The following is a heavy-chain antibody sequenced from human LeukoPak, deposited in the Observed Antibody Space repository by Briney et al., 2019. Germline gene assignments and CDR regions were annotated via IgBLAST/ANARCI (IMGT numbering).Heavy chain of an antibody. J-gene: IGHJ5*02. Sequence: GGSLRLSCAASGFTFSNYGMNWVRQAPGKGLEWVSTISSTGTSTYYADSVKGRSTISRDNSKNTVYLQMNSLRAEDTAVYYCAKDLPSTGQYKRWFDPWGQGTLVTVSS. CDR3: AKDLPSTGQYKRWFDP. CDR2: ISSTGTST. CDR1: GFTFSNYG. V-gene: IGHV3-23*01. D-gene: IGHD3-9*01.